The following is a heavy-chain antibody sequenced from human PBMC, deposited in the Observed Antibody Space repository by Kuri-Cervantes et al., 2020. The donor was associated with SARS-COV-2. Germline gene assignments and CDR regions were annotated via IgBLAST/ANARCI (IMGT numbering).Heavy chain of an antibody. CDR3: ARDSKSITMIVVVPPMLDP. D-gene: IGHD3-22*01. Sequence: GGFLRLSCAASAFTFSSYAMHRVRQAPGKGLEWVAVISYDGSNKYYADSVKGRFTISRDNSKNTLYLQMNSLRAEDTAVYYCARDSKSITMIVVVPPMLDPWGQGTLVTVSS. CDR2: ISYDGSNK. CDR1: AFTFSSYA. V-gene: IGHV3-30-3*01. J-gene: IGHJ5*02.